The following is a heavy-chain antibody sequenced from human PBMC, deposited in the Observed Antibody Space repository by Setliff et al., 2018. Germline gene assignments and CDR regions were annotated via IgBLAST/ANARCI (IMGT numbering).Heavy chain of an antibody. V-gene: IGHV1-69*05. Sequence: SVKVSCKASGGTFKNYGISWVRQAPGQGLEWMGGIIPIFGTTNYAQKFQGRATIITDESMSTAYMELSSLRSEDTAVYYCVRGSGVAAVYFDYWGQGTLVTVSS. CDR2: IIPIFGTT. CDR1: GGTFKNYG. CDR3: VRGSGVAAVYFDY. D-gene: IGHD6-13*01. J-gene: IGHJ4*02.